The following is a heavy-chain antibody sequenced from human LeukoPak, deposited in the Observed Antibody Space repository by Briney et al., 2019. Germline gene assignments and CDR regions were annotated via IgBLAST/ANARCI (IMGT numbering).Heavy chain of an antibody. CDR3: ARGLQSCSSSSCYAY. J-gene: IGHJ1*01. D-gene: IGHD2-2*01. CDR2: MNPDSGST. V-gene: IGHV1-8*01. Sequence: ASVKVSCKASGYTFTSYDINWVRHATGQGLEWTGWMNPDSGSTYNAEKLQGRVTMTRNTSISTAYMELSSLRSEDTAIYCCARGLQSCSSSSCYAYWGQGTLVTVSS. CDR1: GYTFTSYD.